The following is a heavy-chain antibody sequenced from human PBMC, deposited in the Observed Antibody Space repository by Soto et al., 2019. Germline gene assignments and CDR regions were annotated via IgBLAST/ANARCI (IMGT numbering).Heavy chain of an antibody. CDR2: ISFDANNE. D-gene: IGHD3-22*01. CDR3: AKVVGSSGRQYYYNGMDV. CDR1: GFTFRTYG. V-gene: IGHV3-30*18. Sequence: QVQLVESGGGVVQPGRSLRLSCAASGFTFRTYGMHWVRQAPGKGLEWVAVISFDANNEYYADSVKGRFTISRDNSKNTLYLQMNSLRAEDRAVYDCAKVVGSSGRQYYYNGMDVWGQGTTVTVSS. J-gene: IGHJ6*02.